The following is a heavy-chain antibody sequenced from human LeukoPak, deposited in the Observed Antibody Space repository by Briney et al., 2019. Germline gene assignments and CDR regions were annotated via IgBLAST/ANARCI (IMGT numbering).Heavy chain of an antibody. D-gene: IGHD6-13*01. CDR3: ARDHLPGIAAAGNWFDP. CDR2: ICTSGST. J-gene: IGHJ5*02. CDR1: GGSISSYY. V-gene: IGHV4-4*07. Sequence: PSETLSLTCTVSGGSISSYYWSWIRQPAGKGLEWIGRICTSGSTNYNPSLKSRVTMSVDTSKNQFSLRLSSVTAADTAVYYCARDHLPGIAAAGNWFDPWGQGTLVTVSS.